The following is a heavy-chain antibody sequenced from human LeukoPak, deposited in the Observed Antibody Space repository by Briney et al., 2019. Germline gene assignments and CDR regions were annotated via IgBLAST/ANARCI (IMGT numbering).Heavy chain of an antibody. Sequence: GGSLRLSCAASGFSFSDYWMHWVRQAPGKGLVWVSRINSDGRNIAYADSVKGRFTISRDNAKNTLYLEMNSLTIEDTAAYYCARAISWNGAQGHMDVWGKGTTVTVS. CDR1: GFSFSDYW. V-gene: IGHV3-74*03. CDR3: ARAISWNGAQGHMDV. CDR2: INSDGRNI. D-gene: IGHD1-1*01. J-gene: IGHJ6*03.